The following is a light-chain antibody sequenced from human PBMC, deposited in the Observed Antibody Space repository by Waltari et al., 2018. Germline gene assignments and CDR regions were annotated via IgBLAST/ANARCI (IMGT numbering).Light chain of an antibody. J-gene: IGKJ1*01. CDR3: KKYVNLPVT. CDR2: GAT. Sequence: IVLTQSPGTLSLSLGERATLSCRASQSVSSSYLAWSQKKPGQAPRLLIYGATSRATGIPDRFSGSGSGTDFTLTISRMEPEDFGVYYCKKYVNLPVTFGEGTKVEIK. CDR1: QSVSSSY. V-gene: IGKV3-20*01.